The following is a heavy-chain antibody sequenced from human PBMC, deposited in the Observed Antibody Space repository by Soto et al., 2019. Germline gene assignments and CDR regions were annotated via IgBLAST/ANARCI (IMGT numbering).Heavy chain of an antibody. CDR3: ARPRDSSSWKGPYNWFDP. CDR2: IYYSGST. V-gene: IGHV4-39*01. D-gene: IGHD6-13*01. Sequence: SETLSLTCTVSGGSISSGSYYWGWIRQPPGKGLEWIGSIYYSGSTYYNPSLKSRVTISVDTSKNQFSLKLSSVTAADTAVYYCARPRDSSSWKGPYNWFDPWGQGTLVTVSS. J-gene: IGHJ5*02. CDR1: GGSISSGSYY.